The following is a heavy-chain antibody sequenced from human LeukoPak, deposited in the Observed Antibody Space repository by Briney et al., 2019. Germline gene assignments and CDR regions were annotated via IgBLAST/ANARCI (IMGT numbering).Heavy chain of an antibody. CDR1: GFTFYTYA. V-gene: IGHV3-7*01. CDR2: TNQDGSAK. J-gene: IGHJ4*02. CDR3: AREGFLDY. Sequence: GGSLKLSCAASGFTFYTYAMTWVRQAPGKGLEWVANTNQDGSAKNYVDSVRGRFTISRDNAENSLYLQMNSLRAEDTAVYYCAREGFLDYWGQGTLVTVSS. D-gene: IGHD2/OR15-2a*01.